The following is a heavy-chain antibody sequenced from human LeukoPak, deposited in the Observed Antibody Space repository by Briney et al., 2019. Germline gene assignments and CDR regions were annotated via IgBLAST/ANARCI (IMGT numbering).Heavy chain of an antibody. V-gene: IGHV4-34*01. CDR2: INHSGST. CDR1: GGSFSGYY. J-gene: IGHJ3*02. CDR3: ARNDNCSGGSCYPLRFAFDI. D-gene: IGHD2-15*01. Sequence: SETLSLTCAVYGGSFSGYYGSWIRQPPGKGLEWIGEINHSGSTNYNPSLKSRVTISVDTSKNQFSLKLSSVTAADTAVYYCARNDNCSGGSCYPLRFAFDIWGQGTMVTVSS.